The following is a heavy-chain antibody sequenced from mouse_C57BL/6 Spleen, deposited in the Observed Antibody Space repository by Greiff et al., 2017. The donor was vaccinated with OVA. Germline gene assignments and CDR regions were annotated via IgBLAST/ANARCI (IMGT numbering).Heavy chain of an antibody. V-gene: IGHV1-82*01. Sequence: VQLQESGPELVKPGASVKISCKASGYAFSSSWMNWVKQRPGKGLEWIGRIYPGDGDTNYNGKFKGKATLTAEQSSSTAYMQLSSLTSEDSAVYFCARTSYYSNLYYAMDYWGQGTSVTVSS. D-gene: IGHD2-5*01. J-gene: IGHJ4*01. CDR3: ARTSYYSNLYYAMDY. CDR2: IYPGDGDT. CDR1: GYAFSSSW.